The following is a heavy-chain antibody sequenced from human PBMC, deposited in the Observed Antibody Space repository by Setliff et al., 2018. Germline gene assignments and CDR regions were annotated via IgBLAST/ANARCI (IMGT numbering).Heavy chain of an antibody. D-gene: IGHD3-10*01. Sequence: GESLKISCKGSGFSFTDFWIGWVRQMPGKGLGWMGLIYAGDSDTRYNPSFQGRVTMSADKSINTAYLQWSSLKASDTAIYYCARQKSTGSGNNWFDPWGQGTLVTVS. CDR2: IYAGDSDT. CDR1: GFSFTDFW. V-gene: IGHV5-51*01. CDR3: ARQKSTGSGNNWFDP. J-gene: IGHJ5*02.